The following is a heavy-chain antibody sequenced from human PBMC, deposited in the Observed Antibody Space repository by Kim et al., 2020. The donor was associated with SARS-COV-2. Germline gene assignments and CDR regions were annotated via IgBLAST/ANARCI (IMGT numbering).Heavy chain of an antibody. D-gene: IGHD6-19*01. J-gene: IGHJ4*02. V-gene: IGHV1-3*01. CDR3: ARDGQWLVPWDY. CDR2: INAGNGNT. Sequence: ASVKVSCKASGYTFTSYAMHWVRQAPGQRLEWMGWINAGNGNTKYSQKFQGRVTITRDTSASTAYMELSSLRSEDTAVYYCARDGQWLVPWDYWGQGTLVTVSS. CDR1: GYTFTSYA.